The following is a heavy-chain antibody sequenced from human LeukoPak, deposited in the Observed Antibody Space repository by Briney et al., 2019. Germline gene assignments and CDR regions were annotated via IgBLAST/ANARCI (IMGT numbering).Heavy chain of an antibody. CDR3: ARNAINCSGGSCYLDYAFDI. V-gene: IGHV1-18*01. D-gene: IGHD2-15*01. CDR1: GYTFTSCG. CDR2: ISAYNGNT. Sequence: ASVKVSCKASGYTFTSCGISWVRQAPGQGLEWMGWISAYNGNTNCAQKLQGRVTMTTDTSTSTAYMELRSLRSDDTAVYYCARNAINCSGGSCYLDYAFDIWGQGTMVTVSS. J-gene: IGHJ3*02.